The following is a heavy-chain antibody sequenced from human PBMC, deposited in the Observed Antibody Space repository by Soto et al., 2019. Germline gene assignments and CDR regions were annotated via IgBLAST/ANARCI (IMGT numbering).Heavy chain of an antibody. Sequence: GGSLRLSCAASGFTFSSYWMSWVRQAPGKGLEWVANIKQDGSEKYYVDSVKGRFTISRDNAKNSLYLQMNSLRAEDTAVYYCARSGLELPYYYYYMDVWGKGTTVTVSS. CDR1: GFTFSSYW. CDR3: ARSGLELPYYYYYMDV. CDR2: IKQDGSEK. D-gene: IGHD1-7*01. J-gene: IGHJ6*03. V-gene: IGHV3-7*01.